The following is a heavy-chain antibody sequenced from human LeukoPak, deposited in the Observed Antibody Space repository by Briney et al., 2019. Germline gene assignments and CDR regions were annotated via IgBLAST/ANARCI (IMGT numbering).Heavy chain of an antibody. CDR2: IYHSGST. V-gene: IGHV4-4*02. CDR1: GGSISSSNW. J-gene: IGHJ4*02. CDR3: ASKGVYYYDSSGYYRRFDY. Sequence: SETLSLTCAVSGGSISSSNWWSWVRQPPGKGLEWIGEIYHSGSTNYNPSLKSRVTISVGKSKNQFSLKLSSVTAADTAVYYCASKGVYYYDSSGYYRRFDYWGQGTLVTVSS. D-gene: IGHD3-22*01.